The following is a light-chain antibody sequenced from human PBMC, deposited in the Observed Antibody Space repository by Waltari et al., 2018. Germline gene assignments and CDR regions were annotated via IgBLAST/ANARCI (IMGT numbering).Light chain of an antibody. CDR2: EVT. V-gene: IGLV2-8*01. J-gene: IGLJ2*01. CDR1: STDVGVYHY. Sequence: QSALTQPPSASGSPGQSVTMSCTGTSTDVGVYHYVSWYQPHPGKAPNLLIYEVTHRPSGVPDRFSGSKSGNPASLTVSGLQPEDEADYYCASFAGSNTLFGGGTKLTVL. CDR3: ASFAGSNTL.